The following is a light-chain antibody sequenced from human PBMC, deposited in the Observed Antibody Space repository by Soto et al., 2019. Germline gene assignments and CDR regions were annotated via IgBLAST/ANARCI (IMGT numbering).Light chain of an antibody. CDR2: SAS. J-gene: IGKJ5*01. CDR1: QSINNY. V-gene: IGKV1-39*01. CDR3: QQSLTMPST. Sequence: DIQMTQSPASLSVSVGDRVTITCRASQSINNYLNWYLQRPGQAPKLLIRSASTLQRWVPSRFSGSGSRTEFTITIADLQPDDFGTYYCQQSLTMPSTFGHGTRLDSK.